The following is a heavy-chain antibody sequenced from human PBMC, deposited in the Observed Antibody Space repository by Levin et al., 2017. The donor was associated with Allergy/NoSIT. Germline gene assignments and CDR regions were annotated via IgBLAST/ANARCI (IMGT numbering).Heavy chain of an antibody. V-gene: IGHV5-51*01. CDR1: GYSFTSYW. CDR2: IYPGDSDT. J-gene: IGHJ3*02. CDR3: ARHRIGGVSLDAFDI. Sequence: GESLKISCKGSGYSFTSYWIGWVRQMPGKGLEWMGIIYPGDSDTRYSPSFQGQVTISADKSISTAYLQWSSLKASDTAMYYCARHRIGGVSLDAFDIWGQGTMVTVSS. D-gene: IGHD3-16*01.